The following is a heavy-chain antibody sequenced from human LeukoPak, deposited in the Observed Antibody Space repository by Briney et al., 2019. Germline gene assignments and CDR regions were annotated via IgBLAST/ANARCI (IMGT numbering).Heavy chain of an antibody. Sequence: KSSETLSLTCAVSGGSISSRGYSWSWIRQPPGKGLEWIGYIYHSGSTYYNPSLKSRVTISVDRSKNHFSLKLTSVTAADTAVYYCARSSAAAGADPWGQGTLVTVSS. CDR1: GGSISSRGYS. CDR2: IYHSGST. J-gene: IGHJ5*02. V-gene: IGHV4-30-2*01. D-gene: IGHD6-13*01. CDR3: ARSSAAAGADP.